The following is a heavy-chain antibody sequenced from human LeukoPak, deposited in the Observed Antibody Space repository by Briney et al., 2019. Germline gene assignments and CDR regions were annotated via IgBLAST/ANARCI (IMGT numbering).Heavy chain of an antibody. D-gene: IGHD2-2*01. CDR2: ISATGDST. Sequence: GGSLRLSCAASGVSFSVYAMSWVRQAPGKGLEWVSTISATGDSTYYADSVKGRFTISRDNSKNTLYLQMSSLRAEDTAVYYCASAYCVSTSCIYWYFDLWGRGTLVTVSS. J-gene: IGHJ2*01. V-gene: IGHV3-23*01. CDR3: ASAYCVSTSCIYWYFDL. CDR1: GVSFSVYA.